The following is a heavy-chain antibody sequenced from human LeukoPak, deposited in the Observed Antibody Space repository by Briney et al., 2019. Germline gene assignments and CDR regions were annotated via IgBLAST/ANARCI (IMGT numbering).Heavy chain of an antibody. CDR3: AREIGPIQLHLWGSAFDY. CDR1: GYTFTNYY. J-gene: IGHJ4*02. Sequence: GASVKVSCKASGYTFTNYYIHWVRQAPGQGLEWMGLINPGGDNTDYAQNFQGRVTMTRDTSTSTVYMELSSLRSEDTAVYYCAREIGPIQLHLWGSAFDYWGQGTLVTVSS. V-gene: IGHV1-46*01. CDR2: INPGGDNT. D-gene: IGHD5-18*01.